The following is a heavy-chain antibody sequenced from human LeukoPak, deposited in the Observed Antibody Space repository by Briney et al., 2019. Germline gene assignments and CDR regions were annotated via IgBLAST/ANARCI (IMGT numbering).Heavy chain of an antibody. V-gene: IGHV4-61*02. CDR1: GGSISSGSYY. CDR2: IYTSGST. CDR3: AREGYCSSTSCYTGWFDP. D-gene: IGHD2-2*02. J-gene: IGHJ5*02. Sequence: SQTLSLTCTVSGGSISSGSYYWSWIRQPAGKGLEWIGRIYTSGSTNYNPSLKSRVTISVDTSKNQFSLKLSSVTAADTAVYYCAREGYCSSTSCYTGWFDPWGQGTLATVSS.